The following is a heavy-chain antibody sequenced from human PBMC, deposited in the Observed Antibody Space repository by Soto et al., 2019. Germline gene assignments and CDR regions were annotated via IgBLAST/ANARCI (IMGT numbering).Heavy chain of an antibody. CDR1: GCSIRHYY. D-gene: IGHD2-8*01. CDR2: AYYSGST. V-gene: IGHV4-59*01. CDR3: ARDRSTYGGGGTGEVKENWFDP. Sequence: SETLSLTCRDTGCSIRHYYWSWIRQSPGKGLEWIGYAYYSGSTDYNPSLKSRVTMAVDTSKNQVSLKLNSVTTADTAVYYCARDRSTYGGGGTGEVKENWFDPWGPGTLVTVSS. J-gene: IGHJ5*02.